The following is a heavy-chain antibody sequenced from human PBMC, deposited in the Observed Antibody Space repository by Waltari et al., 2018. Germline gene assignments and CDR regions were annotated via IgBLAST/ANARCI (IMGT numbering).Heavy chain of an antibody. V-gene: IGHV4-39*01. Sequence: QLQLQESGPGLVKPSETLSLTCTVSGGSISSSSYYWGWIRQPPGKGLEWIGSIYYSGSTYYNPSLKSRVTISVDTSKNQFSLKLSSVTAADTAVYYCASEQGIAAAGHYYYYYYMDVWGKGTTVTVSS. D-gene: IGHD6-13*01. CDR2: IYYSGST. J-gene: IGHJ6*03. CDR3: ASEQGIAAAGHYYYYYYMDV. CDR1: GGSISSSSYY.